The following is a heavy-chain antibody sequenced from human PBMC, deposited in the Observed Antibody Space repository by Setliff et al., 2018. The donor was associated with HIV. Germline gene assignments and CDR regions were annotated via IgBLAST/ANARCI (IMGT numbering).Heavy chain of an antibody. CDR2: IFTSGST. Sequence: SETLSLTCAVSGDSISSGSDYWSWIRQPAGEGLEWIGHIFTSGSTNYNPSLKSRVSISLDTSKNQLSLKLSSVTAADTAMYYCARGRGSYWGQGTLVTVSS. V-gene: IGHV4-61*09. D-gene: IGHD1-26*01. CDR3: ARGRGSY. J-gene: IGHJ4*02. CDR1: GDSISSGSDY.